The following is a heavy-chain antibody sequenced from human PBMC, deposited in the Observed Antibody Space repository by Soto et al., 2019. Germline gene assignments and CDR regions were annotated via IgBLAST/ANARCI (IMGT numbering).Heavy chain of an antibody. V-gene: IGHV4-59*01. Sequence: SETLSLTCTVSGGSISSYYWSWIRQPPGKGLEWIGYIYYSGSTNYNPSLKSRVTISVDTSKNQFSLKLSSVTAADTAVYYCASGTLYNWNWYWGQGTLVTVSS. CDR1: GGSISSYY. CDR3: ASGTLYNWNWY. CDR2: IYYSGST. J-gene: IGHJ4*02. D-gene: IGHD1-7*01.